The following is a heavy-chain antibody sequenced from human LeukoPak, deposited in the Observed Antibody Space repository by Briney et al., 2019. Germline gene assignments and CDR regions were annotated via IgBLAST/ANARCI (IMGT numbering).Heavy chain of an antibody. CDR1: GFTFSSYE. Sequence: PGGSLRLSCAASGFTFSSYEIHWVRQAPGKGLEWVSYISSSGSTIKYADSVKGRFTISRGNAKNSLYLQMNSLRAEDTAVYYCARDPAVAGDYFEYWGQGTLVTVSS. J-gene: IGHJ4*02. D-gene: IGHD6-19*01. CDR3: ARDPAVAGDYFEY. CDR2: ISSSGSTI. V-gene: IGHV3-48*03.